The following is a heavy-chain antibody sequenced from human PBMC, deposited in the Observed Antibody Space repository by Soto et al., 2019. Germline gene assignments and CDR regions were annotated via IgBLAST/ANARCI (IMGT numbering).Heavy chain of an antibody. J-gene: IGHJ5*02. CDR3: AREGDYRTWFEP. CDR1: GESIATGAFY. CDR2: IFYAGDT. V-gene: IGHV4-31*03. Sequence: SETLSLTCTVSGESIATGAFYWSWIRLQSGKGPEWIGSIFYAGDTYYNPSLKSRVEISLDGSQNQFSLNLRSVTAADTAVYYCAREGDYRTWFEPWGPGTLVTVSS. D-gene: IGHD4-17*01.